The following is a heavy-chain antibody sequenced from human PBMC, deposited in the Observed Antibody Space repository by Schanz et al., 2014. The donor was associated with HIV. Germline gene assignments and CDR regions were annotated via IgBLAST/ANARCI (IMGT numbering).Heavy chain of an antibody. CDR3: ARGSGPYYYYYGMDV. V-gene: IGHV3-33*01. CDR1: GFTFSNFA. CDR2: IWYDGSYK. J-gene: IGHJ6*02. Sequence: VQLVESGGGLVKPGESLRLSCAASGFTFSNFAMHWVRQAPGKGLEWAAVIWYDGSYKYYADSVKGRFTISRDNPKNTLYLQMNSLRAEDTAVYYCARGSGPYYYYYGMDVWGQGTTVTVSS. D-gene: IGHD3-10*01.